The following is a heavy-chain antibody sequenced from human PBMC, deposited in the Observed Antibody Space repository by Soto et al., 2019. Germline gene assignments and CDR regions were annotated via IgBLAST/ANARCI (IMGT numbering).Heavy chain of an antibody. D-gene: IGHD3-10*01. Sequence: SSVKVSCKASGYTFTSYYMHWVRQAPGQGLEWMGIINPSGGSTSYAQKFQGRVTMTRDTSTSTVYMELTSLRSEDTAVYYRATPSPVYYYGSGKTPYYYYYGMDVWGQGTTVTVSS. J-gene: IGHJ6*02. CDR3: ATPSPVYYYGSGKTPYYYYYGMDV. CDR2: INPSGGST. V-gene: IGHV1-46*01. CDR1: GYTFTSYY.